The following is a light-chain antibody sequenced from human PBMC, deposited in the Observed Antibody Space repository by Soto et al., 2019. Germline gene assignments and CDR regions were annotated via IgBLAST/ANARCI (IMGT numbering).Light chain of an antibody. CDR3: QQRSKWPLT. Sequence: EVVLTQSPATLSLSPGERATLSCRASQSVSSYLAWYQQKRGQAPRLLIYDASNRATGIPARFSGSGSGTDFTLTISSLEPEDLAVYYCQQRSKWPLTFGGGTKVEIK. CDR2: DAS. V-gene: IGKV3-11*01. J-gene: IGKJ4*01. CDR1: QSVSSY.